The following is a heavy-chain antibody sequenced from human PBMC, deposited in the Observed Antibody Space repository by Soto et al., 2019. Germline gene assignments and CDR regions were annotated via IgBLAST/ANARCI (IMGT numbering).Heavy chain of an antibody. CDR3: TSDDVHCNGGRCYGVPMDV. CDR2: IQSGGST. V-gene: IGHV3-66*01. J-gene: IGHJ6*03. CDR1: GFTVSSKY. Sequence: EVQLVESGGDLVQPGGSLRLSCAASGFTVSSKYMSWVRQAPGKGLEWVSLIQSGGSTYYAGSVKGRFTISRDYSENTLFLQMNSLRVEDTAVYYCTSDDVHCNGGRCYGVPMDVWGKGTKVTV. D-gene: IGHD2-15*01.